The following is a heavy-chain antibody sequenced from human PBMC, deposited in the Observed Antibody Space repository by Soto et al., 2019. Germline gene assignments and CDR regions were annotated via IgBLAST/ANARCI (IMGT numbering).Heavy chain of an antibody. Sequence: GGSLRLSCAASGFTFSSYWMSWVRQAPGKGLEWVANIKQDGSEKYYVGSVKGRFTISRDNAKNSLYLQMNSLRAEDTAVYYCASALYYDSSGPIDYWGQGTLVTVSS. V-gene: IGHV3-7*03. D-gene: IGHD3-22*01. CDR3: ASALYYDSSGPIDY. CDR2: IKQDGSEK. J-gene: IGHJ4*02. CDR1: GFTFSSYW.